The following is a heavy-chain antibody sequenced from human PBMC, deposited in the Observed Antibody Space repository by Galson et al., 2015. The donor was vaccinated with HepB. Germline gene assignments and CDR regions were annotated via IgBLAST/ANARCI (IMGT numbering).Heavy chain of an antibody. D-gene: IGHD3-22*01. CDR1: GFTLRNYW. CDR2: ISYDGTDT. Sequence: SLRLSCAASGFTLRNYWMHWVRQAAGKGLMWVSRISYDGTDTSYADSVKGRFTVSRDNAQNTLYLQMSSLTIEDTALYYCVRGPHSRDYGFDSWGQGTLVTVSS. CDR3: VRGPHSRDYGFDS. J-gene: IGHJ4*02. V-gene: IGHV3-74*01.